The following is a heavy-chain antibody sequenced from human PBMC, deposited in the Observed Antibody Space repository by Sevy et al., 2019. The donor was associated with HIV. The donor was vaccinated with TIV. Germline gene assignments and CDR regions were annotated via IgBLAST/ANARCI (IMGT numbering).Heavy chain of an antibody. CDR2: ISGSGGST. CDR3: AKARWDIVLMVYGFAFDI. Sequence: GWSLRLSCAASGFTFSRYAMNWLRQAPGKGLEWVSTISGSGGSTYYADSVKGRFTISRDNSKNTLDLQMNSLRAEDTAVYYCAKARWDIVLMVYGFAFDIWGQGTMVTVSS. D-gene: IGHD2-8*01. V-gene: IGHV3-23*01. CDR1: GFTFSRYA. J-gene: IGHJ3*02.